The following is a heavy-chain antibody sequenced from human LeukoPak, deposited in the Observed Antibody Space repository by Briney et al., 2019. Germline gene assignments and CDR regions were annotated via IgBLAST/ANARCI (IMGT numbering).Heavy chain of an antibody. CDR3: ATGHTSPYGSGGYDAFDI. CDR1: GYTLTELS. CDR2: FDPEDGET. D-gene: IGHD3-10*01. J-gene: IGHJ3*02. Sequence: ASVKVSCKVSGYTLTELSMHWVRQAPGKGLEWMGGFDPEDGETIYAQKFQGRVTMTEDTSTDTAYMELSSLRSEDTAVYYCATGHTSPYGSGGYDAFDIWGQGTMVTVSS. V-gene: IGHV1-24*01.